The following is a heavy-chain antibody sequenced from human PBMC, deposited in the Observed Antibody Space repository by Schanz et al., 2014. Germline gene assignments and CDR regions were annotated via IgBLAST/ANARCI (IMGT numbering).Heavy chain of an antibody. V-gene: IGHV3-30*18. CDR3: AKDSTHIDIVLVPTAIDY. CDR1: GFTFSSYG. J-gene: IGHJ4*02. Sequence: QVQLAESGGGVVQPGRSLRLSCAASGFTFSSYGMHWVRQAPGKGLEWVAAMSYDGSIKYYGDSVKGRFTISRDNSKNTLYLHMNTRRSEDTAVYYCAKDSTHIDIVLVPTAIDYWGQGTLGNVSS. CDR2: MSYDGSIK. D-gene: IGHD2-2*01.